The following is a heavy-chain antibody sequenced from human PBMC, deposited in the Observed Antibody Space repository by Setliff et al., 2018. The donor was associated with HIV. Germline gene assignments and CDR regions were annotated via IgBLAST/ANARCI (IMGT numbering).Heavy chain of an antibody. CDR1: GGSINRSNYY. CDR3: ARHSPSDY. J-gene: IGHJ4*02. V-gene: IGHV4-39*01. CDR2: IYYTGTT. Sequence: PSETLSLTCTVPGGSINRSNYYWGWIRQPPGKGLEWIGTIYYTGTTYYNPSLQSRVTLSVDTSKNQFSLKLSSVTAADTAVYYCARHSPSDYWGQGTLVTVSS.